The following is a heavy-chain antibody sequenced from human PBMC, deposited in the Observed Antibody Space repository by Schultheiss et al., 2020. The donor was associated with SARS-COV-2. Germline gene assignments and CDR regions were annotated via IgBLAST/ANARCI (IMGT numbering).Heavy chain of an antibody. V-gene: IGHV4-34*01. CDR2: INHSGST. J-gene: IGHJ4*02. CDR3: ARELNSSTNIYYFDY. CDR1: GGSFSGYY. D-gene: IGHD2-2*01. Sequence: SETLSLTCAVYGGSFSGYYWSWIRQPPGKGLEWIGEINHSGSTNYNPSLKSRVTISVDTSKNQFSLKLSSVTAADTAVYYCARELNSSTNIYYFDYWGQGTLVTVSS.